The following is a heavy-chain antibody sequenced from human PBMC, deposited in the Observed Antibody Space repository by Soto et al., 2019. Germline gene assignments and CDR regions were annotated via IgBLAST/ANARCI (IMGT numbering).Heavy chain of an antibody. CDR3: ATLITMVRGGGYAFDI. CDR1: GFTFSSYA. V-gene: IGHV4-59*01. Sequence: GSLRLSCAASGFTFSSYAMHWVHQAPGKGLEWIGYIYYSGSTNYNPSLKSRVTISVDTSKNQFSLKLSSVTAADTAVYYCATLITMVRGGGYAFDIWGQGTMVTV. J-gene: IGHJ3*02. CDR2: IYYSGST. D-gene: IGHD3-10*01.